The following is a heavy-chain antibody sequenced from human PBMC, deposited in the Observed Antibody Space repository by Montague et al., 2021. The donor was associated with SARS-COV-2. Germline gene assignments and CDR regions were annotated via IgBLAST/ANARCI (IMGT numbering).Heavy chain of an antibody. CDR2: IYYSGTT. Sequence: SETLSLTCTVSGGSISGYFWSWIWQSPGKGQERIGYIYYSGTTKYNHALRSRVATSVETSKNQFSLKLNPVTAADTAAYYCAATGHFDSGKYDFWGQGTWVTVSS. CDR3: AATGHFDSGKYDF. D-gene: IGHD3-10*01. CDR1: GGSISGYF. J-gene: IGHJ4*02. V-gene: IGHV4-59*08.